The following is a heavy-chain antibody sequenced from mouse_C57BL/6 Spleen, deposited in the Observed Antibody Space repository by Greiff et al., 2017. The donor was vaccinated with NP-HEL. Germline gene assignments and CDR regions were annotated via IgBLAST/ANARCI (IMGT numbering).Heavy chain of an antibody. J-gene: IGHJ3*01. CDR1: GYSITSGYY. Sequence: VQLQQSGPGLVKPSQSLSLTCSVTGYSITSGYYWNWIRQFPGNKLEWMGYISYDGSNNYNPSLKNRISITRDTSKNQFFLKLNSVTTEDTATYYCARAYYYGSSYPWFAYWGQGTLVTVSA. D-gene: IGHD1-1*01. CDR2: ISYDGSN. V-gene: IGHV3-6*01. CDR3: ARAYYYGSSYPWFAY.